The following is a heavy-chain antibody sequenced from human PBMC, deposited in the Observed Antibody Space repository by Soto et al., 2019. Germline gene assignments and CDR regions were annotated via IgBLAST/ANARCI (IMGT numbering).Heavy chain of an antibody. CDR2: IDPRDPHP. J-gene: IGHJ6*02. D-gene: IGHD2-2*02. CDR1: GDSFTSYW. V-gene: IGHV5-10-1*01. Sequence: GESLKISCKGSGDSFTSYWLSWAREMPGKGLERVGRIDPRDPHPLYSRSFQGHVPISADKSISTAYLQWSSLKASDTAMYYWASILNYCSSTSCYIWAYDYGMDVWGQGTTVTVSS. CDR3: ASILNYCSSTSCYIWAYDYGMDV.